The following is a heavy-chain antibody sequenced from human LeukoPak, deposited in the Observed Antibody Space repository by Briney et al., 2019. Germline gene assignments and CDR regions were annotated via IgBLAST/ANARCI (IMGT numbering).Heavy chain of an antibody. J-gene: IGHJ4*02. CDR2: ISSSGSTI. D-gene: IGHD3-10*01. CDR1: GFTFSSYA. V-gene: IGHV3-48*03. CDR3: ARDRGYGAFDY. Sequence: GGSLRLSCAASGFTFSSYAMNWVRQAPGKGLEWVSYISSSGSTIYYADSVKGRFTISRDNAKNSLYLQMNSLRAEDTAVYYCARDRGYGAFDYWGQGTLVTVSS.